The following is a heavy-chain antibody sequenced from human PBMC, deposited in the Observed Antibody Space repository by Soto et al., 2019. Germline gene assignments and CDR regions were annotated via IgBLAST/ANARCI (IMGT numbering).Heavy chain of an antibody. D-gene: IGHD3-10*01. CDR3: ARGDSTMVRGVISRKFRWWFDP. J-gene: IGHJ5*02. CDR1: GGSISSYY. Sequence: QVQLQESGPGLVKPSETLSLTCTVSGGSISSYYWSWIRQPPGKGLEWIGYIYYSGSTNYNPSLKSRVTLSVDTSKNQCSLKLSSVTAADTAVYYCARGDSTMVRGVISRKFRWWFDPWGQGTLVTVSS. CDR2: IYYSGST. V-gene: IGHV4-59*01.